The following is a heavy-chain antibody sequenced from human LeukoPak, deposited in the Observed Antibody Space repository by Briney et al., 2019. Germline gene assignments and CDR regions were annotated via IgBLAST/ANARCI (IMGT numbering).Heavy chain of an antibody. D-gene: IGHD3-9*01. Sequence: SVKVSCKASGYTFTSYGISWVRQAPGQGLEWMGGIIPIFGTANYAQKFQGRVTITADESTSTAYMELSSLRSEDTAVYYCARVRARYRLVYFDYWGQGTLVTVSS. CDR2: IIPIFGTA. J-gene: IGHJ4*02. CDR1: GYTFTSYG. CDR3: ARVRARYRLVYFDY. V-gene: IGHV1-69*13.